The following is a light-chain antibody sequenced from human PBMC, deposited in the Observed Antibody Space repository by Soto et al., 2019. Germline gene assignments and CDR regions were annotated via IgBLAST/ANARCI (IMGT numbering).Light chain of an antibody. CDR3: QQYSNWPLT. J-gene: IGKJ4*01. CDR2: DAS. CDR1: QSVSSN. Sequence: EIVMTQSPATLSVSPGERATLSCRASQSVSSNLAWYQQKPGQAPRLLIYDASSRATGIPARFSGSGSGTEFTLTISSLQSEDFAVYYCQQYSNWPLTFGGGTKVDIK. V-gene: IGKV3-15*01.